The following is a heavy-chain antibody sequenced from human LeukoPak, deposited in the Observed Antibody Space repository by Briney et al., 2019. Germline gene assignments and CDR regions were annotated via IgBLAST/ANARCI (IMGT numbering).Heavy chain of an antibody. CDR3: ARGSDGTYDY. CDR2: IISNGASS. D-gene: IGHD2-15*01. V-gene: IGHV3-64*01. J-gene: IGHJ4*02. CDR1: GFTFSDYS. Sequence: GSLRLSCVASGFTFSDYSMHWVRPAPGEGLECVSGIISNGASSYYASSVKGRFTISRDNFKNTLYLQMGSLRLEDMAIYYCARGSDGTYDYWGQGTLVTVSS.